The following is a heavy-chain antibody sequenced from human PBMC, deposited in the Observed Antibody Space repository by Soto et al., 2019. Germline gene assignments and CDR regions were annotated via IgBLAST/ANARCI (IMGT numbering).Heavy chain of an antibody. CDR3: ARDRDDYGSGNYYNRIDF. CDR2: IIPLFGTP. Sequence: QVQLVQSGAEVKKPGSSVKVSCKASGGIFSTYAISWLRQAPGQGLEWMGGIIPLFGTPNYAQRCQGRVTITADKSTSTAYMELSRLRSEDTAVYYCARDRDDYGSGNYYNRIDFWGQGTLVTVSS. D-gene: IGHD3-10*01. J-gene: IGHJ4*02. V-gene: IGHV1-69*06. CDR1: GGIFSTYA.